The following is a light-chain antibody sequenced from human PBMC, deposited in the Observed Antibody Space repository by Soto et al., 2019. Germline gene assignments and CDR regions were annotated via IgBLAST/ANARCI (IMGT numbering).Light chain of an antibody. CDR1: QSVSTS. J-gene: IGKJ2*01. Sequence: EVVMTQSPATLSVFPGERVTLSCRASQSVSTSIAWYQQKPAQAPRLLIYSASTRATGIPARFSGSGSGTEFALTISSLQSEDLAVYYCQQYIHGYSFGQGTELEIK. CDR2: SAS. CDR3: QQYIHGYS. V-gene: IGKV3-15*01.